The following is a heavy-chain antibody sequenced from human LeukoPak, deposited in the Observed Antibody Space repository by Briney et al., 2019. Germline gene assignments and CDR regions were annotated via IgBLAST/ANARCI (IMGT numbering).Heavy chain of an antibody. CDR1: GYSFTNYW. J-gene: IGHJ5*02. Sequence: GESLKISCKGSGYSFTNYWIGWVRQMPGKGLEWMGIIYPGDSDTRYSPSFQGQVTISADKSISTAYLQWSSLKASDTAMYYCARLGPAYCGGDCYYWFDPWGQGTLVTVSS. CDR2: IYPGDSDT. CDR3: ARLGPAYCGGDCYYWFDP. V-gene: IGHV5-51*01. D-gene: IGHD2-21*02.